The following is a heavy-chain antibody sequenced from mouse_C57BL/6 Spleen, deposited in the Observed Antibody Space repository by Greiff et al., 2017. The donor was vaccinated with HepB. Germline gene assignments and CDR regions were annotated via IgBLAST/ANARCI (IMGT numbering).Heavy chain of an antibody. D-gene: IGHD1-1*01. Sequence: VQLHQPGTELVKPGASVKLSCKASGYTFTSYWMHWVKQRPGQGLEWIGNINPSNGGTNYNEKFKSKATLTVDKSSSTAYMQLSSLTSEDSAVYYCARGENYYGRRDYYAMDYWGQGTSVTVSS. J-gene: IGHJ4*01. CDR3: ARGENYYGRRDYYAMDY. V-gene: IGHV1-53*01. CDR1: GYTFTSYW. CDR2: INPSNGGT.